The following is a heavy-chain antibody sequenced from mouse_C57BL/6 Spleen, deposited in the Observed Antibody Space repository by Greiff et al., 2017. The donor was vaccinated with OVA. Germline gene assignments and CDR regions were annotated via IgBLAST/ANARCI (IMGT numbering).Heavy chain of an antibody. Sequence: LQESGAELARPGASVKLSCKASGYTFTSYGISWVKQRTGQGLEWIGEIYPRSGNTYYNEKFKGKATLTADKSSSTAYMELRSLSSEDSAVYFCAREGHATGDFDYWGQGTTLTVSS. D-gene: IGHD4-1*01. J-gene: IGHJ2*01. CDR2: IYPRSGNT. CDR3: AREGHATGDFDY. CDR1: GYTFTSYG. V-gene: IGHV1-81*01.